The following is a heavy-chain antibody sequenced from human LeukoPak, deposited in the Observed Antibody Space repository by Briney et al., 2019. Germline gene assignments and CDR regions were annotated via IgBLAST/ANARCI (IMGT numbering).Heavy chain of an antibody. Sequence: ASVKVSCKASGGTFSSYAISWVRQAPGQGLEWMGGIIPIFGTANYAQKFQGRVTITPEESTSTAYMELGSLRSEDTAVYYCARVPTPYYYDSSGYYFDYWGQGTLVTVSS. D-gene: IGHD3-22*01. CDR2: IIPIFGTA. CDR3: ARVPTPYYYDSSGYYFDY. V-gene: IGHV1-69*13. J-gene: IGHJ4*02. CDR1: GGTFSSYA.